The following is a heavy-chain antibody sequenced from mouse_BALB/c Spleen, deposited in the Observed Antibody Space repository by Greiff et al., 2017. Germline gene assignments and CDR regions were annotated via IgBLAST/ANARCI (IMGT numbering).Heavy chain of an antibody. CDR1: GFTFSSYG. V-gene: IGHV5-6-3*01. D-gene: IGHD6-2*01. Sequence: EAKLMESGGGLVQPGGSLKLSCAASGFTFSSYGMSWVRQTPDKRLELVATINSNGGSTYYPDSVKGRFTISRDNAKNTLYLQMSSLKSEDTAMYYCARESPFFDYWGQGTTLTVSS. CDR2: INSNGGST. J-gene: IGHJ2*01. CDR3: ARESPFFDY.